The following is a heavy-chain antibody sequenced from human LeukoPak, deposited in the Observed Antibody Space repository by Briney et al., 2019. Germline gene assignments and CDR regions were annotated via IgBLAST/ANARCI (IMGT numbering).Heavy chain of an antibody. CDR1: GFTFSSYA. CDR2: ISGSGGST. D-gene: IGHD5-18*01. CDR3: TKDSGVPNSWIQLLGYYMDV. J-gene: IGHJ6*03. V-gene: IGHV3-23*01. Sequence: PGGSLRLSCAASGFTFSSYAMSWVRQAPGKGLEWVSAISGSGGSTYYADSVKGRFTISRDNSKNTLYLQMNSLRAEDTAVYYRTKDSGVPNSWIQLLGYYMDVWGKGTTVTVSS.